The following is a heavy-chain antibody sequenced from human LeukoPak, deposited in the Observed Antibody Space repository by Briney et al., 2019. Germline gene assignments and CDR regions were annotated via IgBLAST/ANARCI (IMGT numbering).Heavy chain of an antibody. J-gene: IGHJ1*01. CDR1: GYTFTSYY. D-gene: IGHD6-13*01. CDR3: ARGTGIAAAVTSLFQY. CDR2: INPSGGTT. Sequence: GVSVKVSCKASGYTFTSYYMHWVRQAPGQGLEWMGVINPSGGTTSYAQKFQGRVTMTRDTSTSTLYMELSSLRSEDTAVYYCARGTGIAAAVTSLFQYWGQGTLVTVSS. V-gene: IGHV1-46*01.